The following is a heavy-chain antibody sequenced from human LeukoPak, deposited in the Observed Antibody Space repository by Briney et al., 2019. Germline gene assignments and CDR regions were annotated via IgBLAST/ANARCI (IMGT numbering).Heavy chain of an antibody. CDR1: GFTFSSYW. D-gene: IGHD3-3*01. V-gene: IGHV3-23*01. CDR3: AKGGAFWSGPGWYFDL. Sequence: PGGSLRLSCAASGFTFSSYWMSWVRQAPGKGLEWVSAISGSGGSTYYADSVKGRFTISRDNSKNTLYLQMNSLRAEDTAVYYCAKGGAFWSGPGWYFDLWGRGTLVTVSS. J-gene: IGHJ2*01. CDR2: ISGSGGST.